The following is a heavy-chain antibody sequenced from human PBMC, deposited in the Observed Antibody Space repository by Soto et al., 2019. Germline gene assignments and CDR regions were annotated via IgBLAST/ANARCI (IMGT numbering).Heavy chain of an antibody. D-gene: IGHD3-10*01. Sequence: GGSLRLSCAASGFTFSSYWMNWVRQAPGKGLEWVANINEDASKKYYVDSVKGRFTISRDNAENSLYLQMNSLRAEDTAVYYCATGPSGAFDIWGQGTMVTVSS. CDR1: GFTFSSYW. CDR3: ATGPSGAFDI. V-gene: IGHV3-7*01. J-gene: IGHJ3*02. CDR2: INEDASKK.